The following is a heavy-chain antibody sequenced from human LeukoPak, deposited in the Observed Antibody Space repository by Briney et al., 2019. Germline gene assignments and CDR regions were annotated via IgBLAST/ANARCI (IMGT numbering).Heavy chain of an antibody. V-gene: IGHV4-61*08. CDR3: ARDTSPEGFDY. CDR2: IYYSGST. D-gene: IGHD1-14*01. CDR1: GGSISSGGYY. J-gene: IGHJ4*02. Sequence: TSETLSLTCTVSGGSISSGGYYWSWIWQPPGKGLEWIGYIYYSGSTNYNPSLKSRVTISIDTSKNQFSLKLSSVTAADTAVYYCARDTSPEGFDYWGQGTLVTVSS.